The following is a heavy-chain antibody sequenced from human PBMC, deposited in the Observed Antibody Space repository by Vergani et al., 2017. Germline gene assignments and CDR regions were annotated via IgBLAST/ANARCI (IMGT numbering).Heavy chain of an antibody. Sequence: QVQLVESGGGVVQPGGSLRLSCAASGFTCNSYDMHWVRQATGKGLEWVASIRSDESRRYYGDSMEGPFTISRDNSKNTLYLQMNSLRVEDTAVYYCARAYGRYDWFDYWGQRTLVTVSS. CDR2: IRSDESRR. CDR1: GFTCNSYD. V-gene: IGHV3-30*02. D-gene: IGHD1-20*01. J-gene: IGHJ4*01. CDR3: ARAYGRYDWFDY.